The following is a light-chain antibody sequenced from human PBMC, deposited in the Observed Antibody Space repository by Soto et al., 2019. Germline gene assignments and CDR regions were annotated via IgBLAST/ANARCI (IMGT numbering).Light chain of an antibody. CDR3: QQSYSTPT. CDR2: AAS. V-gene: IGKV1-39*01. J-gene: IGKJ1*01. Sequence: DIEMSHSPSSLSACVGDRLTITCRASPSISSYLNRYQQKPGKAPKLLIYAASSLQSGVPSSISRSGSGTDFTLTISSLQPEDFGTYYCQQSYSTPTFGQGTKVDIK. CDR1: PSISSY.